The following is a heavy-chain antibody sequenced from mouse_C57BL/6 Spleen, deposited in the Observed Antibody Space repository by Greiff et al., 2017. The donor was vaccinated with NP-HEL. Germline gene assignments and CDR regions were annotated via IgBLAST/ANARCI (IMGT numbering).Heavy chain of an antibody. CDR1: GFTFSSYA. CDR3: TRDSGETGTDY. Sequence: EVQGVESGEGLVKPGGSLKLSCAASGFTFSSYAMSWVRQTPEKRLEWVAYISSGGDYIYYADTVKGRFTISRDNARNTLYLQMSSLKSEDTAMYYCTRDSGETGTDYWGQGTTLTVSS. V-gene: IGHV5-9-1*02. J-gene: IGHJ2*01. CDR2: ISSGGDYI. D-gene: IGHD4-1*01.